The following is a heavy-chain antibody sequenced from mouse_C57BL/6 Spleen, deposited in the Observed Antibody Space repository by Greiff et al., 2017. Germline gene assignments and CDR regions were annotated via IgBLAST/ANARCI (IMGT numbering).Heavy chain of an antibody. V-gene: IGHV1-55*01. CDR1: GYTFTSYW. J-gene: IGHJ2*01. CDR3: ARWGYGSSYAALFDY. Sequence: VQLQQPGAELVKPGASVKMSCKASGYTFTSYWITWVKQRPGQGLEWIGDIYPGSGSTNYNEKFKSKATLTVDTSSSTAYMQLSSLTSEDSAVYYCARWGYGSSYAALFDYWGQGTTLTVSS. D-gene: IGHD1-1*01. CDR2: IYPGSGST.